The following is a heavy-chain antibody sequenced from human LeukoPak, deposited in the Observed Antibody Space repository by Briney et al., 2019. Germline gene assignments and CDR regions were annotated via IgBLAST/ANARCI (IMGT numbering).Heavy chain of an antibody. V-gene: IGHV3-23*01. CDR1: GFTFRSYA. Sequence: GGSLRLSCAASGFTFRSYAMNWVRQAPGQGLEWVSGISNSGDTTCHADSVKGRFTISRDNSKNTLYLQMDSLRAEDTAVYYCAIGWELHRFGYWGQGTLVTVSS. D-gene: IGHD1-26*01. CDR2: ISNSGDTT. J-gene: IGHJ4*02. CDR3: AIGWELHRFGY.